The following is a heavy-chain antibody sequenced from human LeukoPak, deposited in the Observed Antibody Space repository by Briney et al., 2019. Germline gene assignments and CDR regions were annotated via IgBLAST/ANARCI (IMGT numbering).Heavy chain of an antibody. D-gene: IGHD6-13*01. CDR1: GASISSSSYY. J-gene: IGHJ4*02. V-gene: IGHV4-61*01. CDR2: IYYSGSA. CDR3: ARVTGYVMEDYFDY. Sequence: PSETLSLTCTVSGASISSSSYYWSWIRQPPGKGLEWIGYIYYSGSANYHPSLKSRVTISVDTSKNQFSLRLSSVTAADTAVYYCARVTGYVMEDYFDYWGQGTLVTVSS.